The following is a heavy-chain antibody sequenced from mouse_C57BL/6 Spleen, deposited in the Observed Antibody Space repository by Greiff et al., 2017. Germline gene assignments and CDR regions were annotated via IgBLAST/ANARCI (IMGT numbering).Heavy chain of an antibody. Sequence: EVKLMESGPELVKPGASVKIPCKASGYTFTDYNMDWVKQSHGKSLEWIGDINPNNGGTIYNQKFKGKATLTVDKSSSTAYMELRSLTSEDTAVYYCARRVYYDYDNGFAYWGQGTLVTVSA. J-gene: IGHJ3*01. CDR3: ARRVYYDYDNGFAY. CDR2: INPNNGGT. V-gene: IGHV1-18*01. D-gene: IGHD2-4*01. CDR1: GYTFTDYN.